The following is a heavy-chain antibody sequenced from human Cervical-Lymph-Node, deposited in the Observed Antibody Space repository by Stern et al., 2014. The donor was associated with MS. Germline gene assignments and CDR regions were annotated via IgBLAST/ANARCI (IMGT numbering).Heavy chain of an antibody. D-gene: IGHD1-26*01. CDR2: IHDSGST. Sequence: VQLVESGPGLVKPSQTLSLTCTVSGGSISSSGYYWSWIRQPADKGLEWIGRIHDSGSTYYTPPLKSRVTISMDPAKNQFSLKLTSVTAADTAVYYCATTRWDLFTWNWFDPWGQGTLVTVSS. V-gene: IGHV4-61*02. J-gene: IGHJ5*02. CDR1: GGSISSSGYY. CDR3: ATTRWDLFTWNWFDP.